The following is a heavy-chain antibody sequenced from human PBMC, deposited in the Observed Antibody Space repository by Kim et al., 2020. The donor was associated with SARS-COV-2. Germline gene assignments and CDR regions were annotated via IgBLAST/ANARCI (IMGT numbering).Heavy chain of an antibody. CDR3: ARGPRITMIVRWGALDI. CDR1: GGSFSGYY. V-gene: IGHV4-34*01. D-gene: IGHD3-22*01. CDR2: INHSGST. J-gene: IGHJ3*02. Sequence: SETLSLTCAVYGGSFSGYYWSWIRQPPGKGLEWIGEINHSGSTNYNPSLKSRVTISVDTSKNQYSLKLSSVTAADTAVYYCARGPRITMIVRWGALDIGGQGPVLPIS.